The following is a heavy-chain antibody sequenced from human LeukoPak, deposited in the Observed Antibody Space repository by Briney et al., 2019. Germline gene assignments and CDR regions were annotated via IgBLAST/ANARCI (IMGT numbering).Heavy chain of an antibody. J-gene: IGHJ4*02. V-gene: IGHV3-21*01. CDR3: ARFDYGDYALDFDY. Sequence: AGGSLRLSCAASGFTFSSYSINWVRQAPGKGLEWVSSIISSSSYIYYADSVKGRFTISRDNAKNSLYLQMNSLRAEDTAVYYCARFDYGDYALDFDYWGQGTLVTVSS. CDR1: GFTFSSYS. D-gene: IGHD4-17*01. CDR2: IISSSSYI.